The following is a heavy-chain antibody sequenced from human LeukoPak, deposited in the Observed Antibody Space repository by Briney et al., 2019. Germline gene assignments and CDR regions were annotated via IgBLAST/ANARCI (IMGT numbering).Heavy chain of an antibody. J-gene: IGHJ6*02. D-gene: IGHD3-9*01. CDR1: GFTFSSYW. CDR2: IKQDGSEK. V-gene: IGHV3-7*01. Sequence: GGSLRLSCAASGFTFSSYWMSWVRQAPGKGLEWVANIKQDGSEKYYVDSVKGRFTISRDNAKNSLYLQMNSLRAEDTAVYYCAREYDIYYYYGMDVWGQGTTVTVSS. CDR3: AREYDIYYYYGMDV.